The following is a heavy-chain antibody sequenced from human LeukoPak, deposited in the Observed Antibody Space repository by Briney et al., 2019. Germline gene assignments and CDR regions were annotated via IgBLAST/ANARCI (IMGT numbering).Heavy chain of an antibody. CDR3: TKDDSGYTSSWSIDY. V-gene: IGHV3-43D*03. Sequence: GGSLRLSCAASGFIFEDYAMHWVRQTPGKGLEWVSLISWDGESTYYADSVKGRFTISRDNSKNSLYLQMSSLRVEDTSLYYCTKDDSGYTSSWSIDYWGQGTLVTDSS. J-gene: IGHJ4*02. CDR2: ISWDGEST. D-gene: IGHD6-13*01. CDR1: GFIFEDYA.